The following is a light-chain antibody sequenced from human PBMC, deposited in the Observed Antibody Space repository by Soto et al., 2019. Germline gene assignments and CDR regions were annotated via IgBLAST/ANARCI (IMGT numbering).Light chain of an antibody. CDR3: QQYLKSPRT. J-gene: IGKJ1*01. CDR1: QRVASD. Sequence: VLTQSPGTLSLSPGEGATLSCRASQRVASDLAWYLQKPGQPPRLLIYDASIRATGIPDRISGSGSERDFTLTISRLEPEDAAVYYCQQYLKSPRTFGQWTKVEIX. V-gene: IGKV3-20*01. CDR2: DAS.